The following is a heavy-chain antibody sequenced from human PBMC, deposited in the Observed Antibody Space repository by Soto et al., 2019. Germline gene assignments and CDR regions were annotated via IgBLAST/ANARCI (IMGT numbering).Heavy chain of an antibody. CDR2: IYYSGST. V-gene: IGHV4-59*08. D-gene: IGHD4-17*01. CDR3: ARQMNTVTTSDDAFDI. J-gene: IGHJ3*02. Sequence: QVQLQESGPGLVKPSETLSLTCTVSGGSISSYYWSWIRQPPWKGLKWIGYIYYSGSTNYNPSLNSRVTISVDTSKNQFSLKLSSVTAADTAVYYCARQMNTVTTSDDAFDIWGQGTMVTVSS. CDR1: GGSISSYY.